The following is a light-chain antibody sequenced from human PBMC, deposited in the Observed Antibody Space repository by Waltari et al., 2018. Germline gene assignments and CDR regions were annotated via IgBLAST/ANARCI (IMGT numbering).Light chain of an antibody. CDR3: LSYTRSSTYV. CDR2: EVS. Sequence: QSALTQPASVSGSPGQSLTFSCTGTSSDDGGYNHVSWYQQHPGKVPKLMIYEVSNRPSGVSNRFSGSKSGNTASLTISGLQAEDEADYYCLSYTRSSTYVFGTGTKVTVL. CDR1: SSDDGGYNH. V-gene: IGLV2-14*01. J-gene: IGLJ1*01.